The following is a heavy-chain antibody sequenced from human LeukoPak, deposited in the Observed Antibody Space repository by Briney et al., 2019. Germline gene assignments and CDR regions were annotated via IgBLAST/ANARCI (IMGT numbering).Heavy chain of an antibody. CDR1: GGSITTTNR. D-gene: IGHD1-26*01. Sequence: SGTLSLTCAVSGGSITTTNRWCSVRQPPGKGLERIGEVNLSGATNYNLSLESRVSVSIDKSKNHLSLEVTSVTAADTAIYYCTRESGAFSPFGFWGQGTLVTVSS. CDR3: TRESGAFSPFGF. V-gene: IGHV4-4*02. CDR2: VNLSGAT. J-gene: IGHJ4*02.